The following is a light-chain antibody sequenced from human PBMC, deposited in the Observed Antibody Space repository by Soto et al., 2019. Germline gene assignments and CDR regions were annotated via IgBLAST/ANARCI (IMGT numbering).Light chain of an antibody. J-gene: IGLJ1*01. CDR1: SGSIASNF. V-gene: IGLV6-57*01. CDR2: EEK. Sequence: NFMLTQPHSVSESPGKTVTISCTRSSGSIASNFVQWYQQRPGRSPTTVIYEEKERPSGVPDRFSGSIDSSSNSASLTISGLKTEDEADYYCQSYDSNSYVFGTGTKLTVL. CDR3: QSYDSNSYV.